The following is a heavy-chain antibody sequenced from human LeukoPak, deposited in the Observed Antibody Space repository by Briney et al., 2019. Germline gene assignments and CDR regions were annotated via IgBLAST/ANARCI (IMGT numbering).Heavy chain of an antibody. CDR2: IYYSGST. V-gene: IGHV4-39*07. Sequence: SETLSLTCTVSGGSISSNSYYWDWIRQPPGKGLEWIGSIYYSGSTYYNPSLKSRVTISVDTSKNQFSLKLSSVTAADTAVYYCARPRGQDGYRKLDYWGQGTLVTVSS. J-gene: IGHJ4*02. CDR1: GGSISSNSYY. CDR3: ARPRGQDGYRKLDY. D-gene: IGHD5-24*01.